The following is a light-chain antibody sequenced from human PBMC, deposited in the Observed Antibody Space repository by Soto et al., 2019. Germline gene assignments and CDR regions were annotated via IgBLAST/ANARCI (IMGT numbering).Light chain of an antibody. CDR2: GAS. CDR3: QQYNNWPRT. J-gene: IGKJ1*01. CDR1: QSVSNN. V-gene: IGKV3-15*01. Sequence: EIVMTQSPATLSVSPGERATLSCRASQSVSNNLAWYQQKPGQAPRHLIYGASTRATGIPARFSGSGSGTEFTLTISSLQSEDFAVYYCQQYNNWPRTFGQGTRWIS.